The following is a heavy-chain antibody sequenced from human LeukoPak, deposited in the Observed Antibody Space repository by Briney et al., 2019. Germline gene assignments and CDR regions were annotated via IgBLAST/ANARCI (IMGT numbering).Heavy chain of an antibody. J-gene: IGHJ4*02. V-gene: IGHV3-21*01. Sequence: KPGGSLRLSCAASGFTFSSYSMNWVRQAPGKGLEWVSSISSSSSYIYYADSVKGRFTISRDNAKNSLYLQMNSLRAEDTAVYYCARAGDGDYYDSSGYSYYRGQGTLVTASS. CDR1: GFTFSSYS. CDR3: ARAGDGDYYDSSGYSYY. D-gene: IGHD3-22*01. CDR2: ISSSSSYI.